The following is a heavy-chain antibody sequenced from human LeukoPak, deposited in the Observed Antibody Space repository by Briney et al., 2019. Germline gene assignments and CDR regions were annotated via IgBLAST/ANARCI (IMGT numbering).Heavy chain of an antibody. CDR1: GGSISSGDYY. V-gene: IGHV4-30-4*01. CDR3: ARVRRLYDYVWGSYLGDAFDI. J-gene: IGHJ3*02. Sequence: NPSQTLSLTCTVSGGSISSGDYYWSWIRQPPGKGLEWIGYIYYSGGTYYNPSLKSRVTISVDTSKNQFSLKLSSVTAADTAVYYCARVRRLYDYVWGSYLGDAFDIWGQGTMVTVSS. CDR2: IYYSGGT. D-gene: IGHD3-16*01.